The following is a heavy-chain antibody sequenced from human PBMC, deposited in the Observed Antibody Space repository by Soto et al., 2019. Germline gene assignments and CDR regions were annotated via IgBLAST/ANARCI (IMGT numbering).Heavy chain of an antibody. CDR1: GGSISSSSYY. CDR3: ARHSGYGPYYFDY. Sequence: ETLSLTCTVSGGSISSSSYYWGWIRQPPGKGLEWIGSIYYSGSTYYNPSLKSRVTISVDTSKNQFSLKLSSVTAADTAVYYCARHSGYGPYYFDYWGQGTLVTVSS. V-gene: IGHV4-39*01. J-gene: IGHJ4*02. D-gene: IGHD5-18*01. CDR2: IYYSGST.